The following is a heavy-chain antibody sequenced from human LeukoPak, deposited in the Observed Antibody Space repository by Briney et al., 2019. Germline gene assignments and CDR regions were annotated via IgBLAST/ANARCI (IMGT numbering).Heavy chain of an antibody. D-gene: IGHD6-19*01. CDR2: ISSSSSYI. Sequence: SGGSLRLSCAASGFTFSSYSMNWVRQSPGKGLEWVASISSSSSYIYYADSVKGRFTISRDNAKNSLYLQMNSLRAEDTAVYYCARESRSSGWYPSVDYYYGMDVWGQGTTVTVSS. CDR1: GFTFSSYS. V-gene: IGHV3-21*01. J-gene: IGHJ6*02. CDR3: ARESRSSGWYPSVDYYYGMDV.